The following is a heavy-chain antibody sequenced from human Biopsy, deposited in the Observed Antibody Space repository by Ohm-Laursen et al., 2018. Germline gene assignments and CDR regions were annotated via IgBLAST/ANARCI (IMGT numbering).Heavy chain of an antibody. CDR1: GLSFSTYG. J-gene: IGHJ5*02. V-gene: IGHV3-33*01. CDR2: IWYDGSKK. CDR3: ASDRDSSGSFRWNH. D-gene: IGHD6-19*01. Sequence: SLRPSCAASGLSFSTYGMHWVRQAPGKGLEWVAVIWYDGSKKYYADSVKGRLTITRDNSKNTLYLQMNSLRAEDTAVYYCASDRDSSGSFRWNHWGQGTLVTVSS.